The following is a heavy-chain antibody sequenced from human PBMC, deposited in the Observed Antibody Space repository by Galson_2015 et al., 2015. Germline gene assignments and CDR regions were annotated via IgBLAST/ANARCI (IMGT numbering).Heavy chain of an antibody. D-gene: IGHD1-14*01. CDR2: ISSYSSYI. V-gene: IGHV3-21*06. CDR1: GFTFTSYT. Sequence: SLRLSCAASGFTFTSYTMGWVRQAPGKGLEWVSSISSYSSYIYYADSVKGRFTSSRDNAKNSLFLQMDSLRAEDTALYYCARGYRDPDAFDVWGQGTMVTVSS. CDR3: ARGYRDPDAFDV. J-gene: IGHJ3*01.